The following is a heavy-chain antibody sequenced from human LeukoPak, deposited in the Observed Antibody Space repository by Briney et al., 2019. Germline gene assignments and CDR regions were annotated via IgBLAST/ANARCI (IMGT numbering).Heavy chain of an antibody. D-gene: IGHD1-7*01. CDR2: INHSGST. CDR1: GGSFSGYY. J-gene: IGHJ4*02. V-gene: IGHV4-34*01. Sequence: SETLSLTCAVYGGSFSGYYWSWIRQPPGKGLEWIGEINHSGSTNYNPSLKSRVTMSVDTSKNQFSLKLSSVTAADTAVYYCARVPSYRLELRYFDYWGQGTLVTVSS. CDR3: ARVPSYRLELRYFDY.